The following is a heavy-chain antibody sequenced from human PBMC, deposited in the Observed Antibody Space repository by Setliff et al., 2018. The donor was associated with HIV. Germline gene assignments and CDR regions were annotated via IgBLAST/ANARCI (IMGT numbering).Heavy chain of an antibody. CDR3: ARGIVAPGPRLDY. CDR1: GFTFNSYS. D-gene: IGHD1-26*01. Sequence: PGGSLRLSCAASGFTFNSYSMNWVRQAPGKGPEWISYINFSTGTTSYEESVKGRFTISRDNAKNSLYLQMNSPRAEDTAVYYCARGIVAPGPRLDYWGQGTPVTVSS. CDR2: INFSTGTT. J-gene: IGHJ4*02. V-gene: IGHV3-48*01.